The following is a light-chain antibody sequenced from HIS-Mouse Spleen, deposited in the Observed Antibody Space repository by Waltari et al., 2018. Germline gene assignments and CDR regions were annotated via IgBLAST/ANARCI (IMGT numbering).Light chain of an antibody. CDR3: SSYTSSSTLWV. Sequence: QSPLTPPASVSWSPGQSITTSCTGTLSDGGGYNFVPWYQQHPGKAPKLKIYEVSNRPSGVSNRFSGSKSGNTASLTISGLQAEDEADYYCSSYTSSSTLWVFGGGTKLTVL. CDR2: EVS. J-gene: IGLJ3*02. CDR1: LSDGGGYNF. V-gene: IGLV2-14*01.